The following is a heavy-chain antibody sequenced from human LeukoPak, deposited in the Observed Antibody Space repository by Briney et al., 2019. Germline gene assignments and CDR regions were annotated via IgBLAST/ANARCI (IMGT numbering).Heavy chain of an antibody. D-gene: IGHD4-17*01. J-gene: IGHJ4*02. CDR3: ARIGRDYGDYFDS. CDR1: GFTFSSYE. Sequence: QPGGSLRLSCVASGFTFSSYEMSWVRQAPGKGPEWVANIKHDGSETDYLDSVKGRFTISRDNAKNSLYLQMNNLRAEDTAVYYCARIGRDYGDYFDSWGQGTLVTVSS. CDR2: IKHDGSET. V-gene: IGHV3-7*03.